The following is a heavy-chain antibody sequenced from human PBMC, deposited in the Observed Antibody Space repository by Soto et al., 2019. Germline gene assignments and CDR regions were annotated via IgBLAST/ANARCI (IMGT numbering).Heavy chain of an antibody. Sequence: GESLKISCKGSGYSFTSYWISWVRQMPGKGLEWMGRIDPSDSYTNYSPSFQGHVTISADKSISTAYLQWNSLKASDTAMYYCARDSSGAWDYYYGMDVWGQGTTVTAP. D-gene: IGHD6-19*01. J-gene: IGHJ6*02. V-gene: IGHV5-10-1*01. CDR3: ARDSSGAWDYYYGMDV. CDR2: IDPSDSYT. CDR1: GYSFTSYW.